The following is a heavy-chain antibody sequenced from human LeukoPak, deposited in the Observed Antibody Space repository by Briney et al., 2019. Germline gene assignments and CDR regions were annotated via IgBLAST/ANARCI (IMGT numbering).Heavy chain of an antibody. CDR3: ARQGLGSSSHFYWFDP. CDR2: IYPGDSDT. Sequence: GESLKTSCKGSGYSFTSYWIGWVRQMPGKGLEWMGIIYPGDSDTRYSPSFQGQVTISADKSISTAYLQWSSLKASDTAMYYCARQGLGSSSHFYWFDPWGQGTLVTVSS. CDR1: GYSFTSYW. V-gene: IGHV5-51*01. J-gene: IGHJ5*02. D-gene: IGHD6-6*01.